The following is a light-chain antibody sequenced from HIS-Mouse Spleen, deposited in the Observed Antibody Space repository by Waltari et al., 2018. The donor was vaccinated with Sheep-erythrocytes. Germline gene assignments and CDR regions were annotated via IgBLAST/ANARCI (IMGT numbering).Light chain of an antibody. J-gene: IGLJ3*02. V-gene: IGLV3-10*01. CDR2: EDR. Sequence: SYELTQPPSVSVSPGQTARNTCSGDALPKKYAYWYQQKSGQAPVLVIYEDRKRPSGIPERLYGSSSGTMATLTISGAQVEDDADYYCYSTDSSGNHWVFGGGTKLTVL. CDR3: YSTDSSGNHWV. CDR1: ALPKKY.